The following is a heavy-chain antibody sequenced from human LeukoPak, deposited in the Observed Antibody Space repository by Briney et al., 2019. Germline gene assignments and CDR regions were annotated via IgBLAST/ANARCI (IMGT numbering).Heavy chain of an antibody. Sequence: GASVKVSCKASGYTFTSYYMHWVRQAPGQGLEWMGWINPNSGGTNYAQKFQGRVTMTRDTSISTAYMELSRLRSDDTAVYYCARGGDAIYYDSSGYTYAFDYWGQGTLVTVSS. CDR2: INPNSGGT. D-gene: IGHD3-22*01. CDR3: ARGGDAIYYDSSGYTYAFDY. J-gene: IGHJ4*02. V-gene: IGHV1-2*02. CDR1: GYTFTSYY.